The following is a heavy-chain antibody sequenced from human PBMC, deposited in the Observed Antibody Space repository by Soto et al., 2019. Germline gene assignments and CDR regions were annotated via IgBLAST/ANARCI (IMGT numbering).Heavy chain of an antibody. CDR2: IWYDGSNK. CDR3: ARDRVAGTHYFDY. V-gene: IGHV3-33*01. CDR1: GFTFSSYG. J-gene: IGHJ4*02. D-gene: IGHD6-19*01. Sequence: GWSLRLSCAAAGFTFSSYGMHWVRQAPGKGLEWVAVIWYDGSNKYYADSVKGRFTISRDNSKNTLYLQMNSLRAEDTAVYYCARDRVAGTHYFDYWGQGTLVTVSS.